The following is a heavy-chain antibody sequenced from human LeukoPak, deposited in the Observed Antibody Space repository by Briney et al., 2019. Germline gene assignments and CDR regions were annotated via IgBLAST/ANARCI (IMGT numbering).Heavy chain of an antibody. CDR3: ARVWDRSSSPDY. J-gene: IGHJ4*02. CDR1: GYSISSGYY. V-gene: IGHV4-38-2*02. Sequence: SETLSLTCTVSGYSISSGYYWGWIRQPPGKGLEWIGSIYHSGSTYYNLSLKSRVAISVDTSKNQFSLKLSSVTAADTAVYYCARVWDRSSSPDYWGQGTLVTVSS. D-gene: IGHD6-6*01. CDR2: IYHSGST.